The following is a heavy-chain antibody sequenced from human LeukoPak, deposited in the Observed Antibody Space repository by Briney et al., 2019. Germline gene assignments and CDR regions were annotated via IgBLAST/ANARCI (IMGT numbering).Heavy chain of an antibody. CDR2: MDIDGTST. V-gene: IGHV3-74*01. CDR3: ARWASGYFDY. CDR1: GLIFSDYW. D-gene: IGHD6-19*01. Sequence: GGSLRLSCAASGLIFSDYWMHWVRQAPGKGLVWVSRMDIDGTSTTYADSVKGRFTFSRDNAKNTLYLQMNSLRAEDTAVYYCARWASGYFDYWGRGTLVTVSS. J-gene: IGHJ4*02.